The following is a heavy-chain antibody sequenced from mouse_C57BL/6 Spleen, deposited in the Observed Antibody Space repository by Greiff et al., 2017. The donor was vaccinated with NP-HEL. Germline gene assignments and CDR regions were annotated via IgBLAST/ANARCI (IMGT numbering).Heavy chain of an antibody. CDR1: GYTFTSYW. CDR3: ARGIDYDYDVGFAY. CDR2: IYPGSGST. V-gene: IGHV1-55*01. J-gene: IGHJ3*01. D-gene: IGHD2-4*01. Sequence: VQLQQSGAELVKPGASVKMSCKASGYTFTSYWITWVKQRPGQGLEWMGDIYPGSGSTNNNEKFKSKATLTVDTSSSTAYMQLSSLTSEDSAVYYCARGIDYDYDVGFAYWGQGTLVTVSA.